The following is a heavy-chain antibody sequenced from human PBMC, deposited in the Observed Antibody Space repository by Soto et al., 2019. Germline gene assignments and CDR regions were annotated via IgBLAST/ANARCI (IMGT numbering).Heavy chain of an antibody. Sequence: SETLSLTCAVYGGSFSGYYWSWIRQPPGKGLEWIGEINHSGSTNYNPSLKSRVTISVDTSKNQFSLKLGSVTAADTAVYYCARSAGGILTGYYFDYWGQGTLVTVSS. CDR2: INHSGST. CDR1: GGSFSGYY. V-gene: IGHV4-34*01. CDR3: ARSAGGILTGYYFDY. D-gene: IGHD3-9*01. J-gene: IGHJ4*02.